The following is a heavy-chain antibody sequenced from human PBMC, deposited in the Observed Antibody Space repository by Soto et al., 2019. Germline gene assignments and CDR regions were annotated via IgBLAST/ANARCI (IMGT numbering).Heavy chain of an antibody. CDR1: GFTFGNYA. V-gene: IGHV3-23*01. J-gene: IGHJ4*02. Sequence: GVSLRLSCSASGFTFGNYAMAWVRQAPGKGLEWVSTISGSGDRTYYADSVRGRFTISRETSASTLYLHMNSLRAEDSAVYYCARGSGSTWATFEYWGQGTRVTVSS. CDR3: ARGSGSTWATFEY. CDR2: ISGSGDRT. D-gene: IGHD6-13*01.